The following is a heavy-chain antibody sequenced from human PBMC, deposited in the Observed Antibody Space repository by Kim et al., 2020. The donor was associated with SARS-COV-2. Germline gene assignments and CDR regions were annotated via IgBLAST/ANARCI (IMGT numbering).Heavy chain of an antibody. CDR2: INGVNGYT. CDR3: ARGHTYTADY. CDR1: GYTFTNYA. V-gene: IGHV1-3*01. D-gene: IGHD3-16*01. J-gene: IGHJ4*02. Sequence: ASVKVSCKASGYTFTNYAIHWVRQVPGQSLEWMGWINGVNGYTKSAQKFQGRVTITRDTSANTASVELSSLTSEDTAVYYCARGHTYTADYWGQGTLVTV.